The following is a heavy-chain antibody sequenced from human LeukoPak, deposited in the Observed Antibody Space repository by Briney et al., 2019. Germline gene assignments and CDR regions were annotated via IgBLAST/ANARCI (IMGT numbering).Heavy chain of an antibody. Sequence: PSETLSLTCTVSGGFISNLYWSWIRQTPGKGLEWIGYVYSTGKTEYNPSLECRVAISVDTSNNQFFLRLGLMTAADTAVYYCARDLTHRYAGERAFDYWGQGILV. J-gene: IGHJ4*02. CDR2: VYSTGKT. CDR3: ARDLTHRYAGERAFDY. V-gene: IGHV4-59*11. CDR1: GGFISNLY. D-gene: IGHD3-16*01.